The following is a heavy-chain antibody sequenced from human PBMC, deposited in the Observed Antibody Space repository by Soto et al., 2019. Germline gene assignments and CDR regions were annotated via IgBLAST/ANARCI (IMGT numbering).Heavy chain of an antibody. J-gene: IGHJ3*02. CDR3: AASIFYYLDAFDI. CDR1: GYTFTNYW. CDR2: IYPGDSDT. Sequence: PGESLKISCKGSGYTFTNYWIGWVRQMPGKGLEWMGIIYPGDSDTKYNPSFQGQVTISADKSITTTYLQWSSLKASDTAIYYCAASIFYYLDAFDIWGQGTMVTVSS. V-gene: IGHV5-51*01. D-gene: IGHD1-26*01.